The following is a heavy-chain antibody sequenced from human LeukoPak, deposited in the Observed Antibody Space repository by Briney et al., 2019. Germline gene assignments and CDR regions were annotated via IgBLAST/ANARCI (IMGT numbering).Heavy chain of an antibody. CDR1: SGSISSSSYY. D-gene: IGHD2-2*01. J-gene: IGHJ4*02. CDR3: ARALQDIVVVPAAAFDY. V-gene: IGHV4-39*01. Sequence: SETLSLTCTVSSGSISSSSYYWGWIRQPPGKGLEWIGSIYYSGSTYYNPSLKSRVTISVDTSKNQFSLKLSSVTAADTAVYYCARALQDIVVVPAAAFDYWGQGTLVTVSS. CDR2: IYYSGST.